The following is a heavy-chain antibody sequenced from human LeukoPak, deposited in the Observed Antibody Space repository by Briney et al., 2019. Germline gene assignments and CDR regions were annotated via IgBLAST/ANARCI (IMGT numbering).Heavy chain of an antibody. V-gene: IGHV3-48*01. J-gene: IGHJ3*02. CDR1: GFTFSIYS. D-gene: IGHD3-10*01. Sequence: QPGGSLTLSCAPSGFTFSIYSMNWARQPPGEGREWVSYISSGSSTIYYADSVNGRFTISRDNATNSLYLQMNSLRAEDTAVYYCARDPDYYGSGDAFDICGQGTMVTVSS. CDR3: ARDPDYYGSGDAFDI. CDR2: ISSGSSTI.